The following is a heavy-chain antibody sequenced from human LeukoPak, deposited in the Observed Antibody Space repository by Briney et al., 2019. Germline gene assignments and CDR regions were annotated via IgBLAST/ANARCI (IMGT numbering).Heavy chain of an antibody. Sequence: GGSLRLSCAASGFTFSSYGMHWVRQAPGKGLEWVAVISYDGSNKYYADSVKGQFTISRDNSKNTLYLQMNSLRAEDTAVYYCANYYYDSSGYQYFQHWGQGTLVTVSS. J-gene: IGHJ1*01. D-gene: IGHD3-22*01. CDR2: ISYDGSNK. CDR1: GFTFSSYG. V-gene: IGHV3-30*18. CDR3: ANYYYDSSGYQYFQH.